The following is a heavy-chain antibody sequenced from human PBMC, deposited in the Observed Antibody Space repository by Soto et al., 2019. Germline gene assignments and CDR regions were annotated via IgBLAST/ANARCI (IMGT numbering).Heavy chain of an antibody. CDR3: ATGIAAAGEGYYYYYGMDV. CDR1: GYTLTELS. V-gene: IGHV1-24*01. J-gene: IGHJ6*02. CDR2: FDPEDGET. D-gene: IGHD6-13*01. Sequence: ASVKVSCKVSGYTLTELSMHWVRQAPGKGLEWMGGFDPEDGETIYAQKFQGRVTMTEDTSTDTAYMELSSLRSEDTAVYYCATGIAAAGEGYYYYYGMDVWGQGTTVTVSS.